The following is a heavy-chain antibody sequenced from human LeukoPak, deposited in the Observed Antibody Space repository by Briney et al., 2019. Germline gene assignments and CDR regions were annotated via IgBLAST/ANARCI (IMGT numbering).Heavy chain of an antibody. CDR2: VNPNSGGT. Sequence: GASVKVSCKASGGTFSSYAISWVRQAPGQGLEWMGWVNPNSGGTNYAQKFQGRVTMTRDTSISTAYMELSRLRSDDTAVYYCAREGELSGSYSCCFDYWGQGTLVTVSS. CDR1: GGTFSSYA. V-gene: IGHV1-2*02. CDR3: AREGELSGSYSCCFDY. D-gene: IGHD3-10*01. J-gene: IGHJ4*02.